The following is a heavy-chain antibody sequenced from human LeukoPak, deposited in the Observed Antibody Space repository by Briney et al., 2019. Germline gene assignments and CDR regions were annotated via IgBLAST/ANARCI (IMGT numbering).Heavy chain of an antibody. CDR2: INPSGGST. Sequence: ASVKVSCKASGYTFTSYYMHWVRQAPGQGLEWMGIINPSGGSTSYAQKFQGSVTMTRDTSTSTVYMELGSLRSEDTAVYYSERDSSSGESPPVDYWGQGTLVTVSS. CDR3: ERDSSSGESPPVDY. D-gene: IGHD3-10*01. CDR1: GYTFTSYY. V-gene: IGHV1-46*01. J-gene: IGHJ4*02.